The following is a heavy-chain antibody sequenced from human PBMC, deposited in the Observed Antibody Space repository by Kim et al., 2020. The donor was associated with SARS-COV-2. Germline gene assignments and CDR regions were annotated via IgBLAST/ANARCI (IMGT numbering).Heavy chain of an antibody. CDR1: GGSISSYY. D-gene: IGHD5-18*01. Sequence: SETLSLTCTVSGGSISSYYWSWIRQPPGKGLEWIGYIYYSGSTNYNPSLKSRVTISVDTSKNQFSLKLSSVTAADTAVYYCARASLPLVDISYGSFIWRGGAKHTLALDIWGQGTMVTVSS. CDR3: ARASLPLVDISYGSFIWRGGAKHTLALDI. J-gene: IGHJ3*02. V-gene: IGHV4-59*01. CDR2: IYYSGST.